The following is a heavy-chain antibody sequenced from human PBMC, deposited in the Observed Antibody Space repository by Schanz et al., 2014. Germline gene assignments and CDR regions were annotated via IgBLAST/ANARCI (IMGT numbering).Heavy chain of an antibody. V-gene: IGHV3-11*04. CDR3: ARGTPFLCDY. CDR2: ISRDGTTS. Sequence: QVQLEESGGGLVTPGGSLRLSCAASGFTFSDYYMSWLRQAPGKGLECISYISRDGTTSYYADSVKGRFTISRDSARNSLYLQMSSLRAEDTAVYYCARGTPFLCDYWGQGTLVTVSS. D-gene: IGHD3-16*01. J-gene: IGHJ4*02. CDR1: GFTFSDYY.